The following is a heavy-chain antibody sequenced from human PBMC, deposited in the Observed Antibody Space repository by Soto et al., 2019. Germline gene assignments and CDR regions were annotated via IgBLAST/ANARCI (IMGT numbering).Heavy chain of an antibody. J-gene: IGHJ3*02. D-gene: IGHD3-10*01. Sequence: GGSRRLSCAASGFTFSSYAMSWVRQAPGKGLEWVSAISGSGGSTYYADSVKGRFTISRDNSKNTLYLQMNSVRAEATAVYYCAKDRDYYGSGSYYAFDIWGQGTMVTVSS. CDR1: GFTFSSYA. CDR3: AKDRDYYGSGSYYAFDI. CDR2: ISGSGGST. V-gene: IGHV3-23*01.